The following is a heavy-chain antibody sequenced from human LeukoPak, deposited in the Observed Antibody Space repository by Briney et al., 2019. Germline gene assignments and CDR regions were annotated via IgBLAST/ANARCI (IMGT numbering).Heavy chain of an antibody. V-gene: IGHV3-23*01. CDR1: GFTFSSYA. CDR2: ISGSGGST. Sequence: GGSLILSCAASGFTFSSYAMSWVRQAPGKGLEWVSAISGSGGSTYYADSVKGRFTISRDNSKNTLYLQMNSLRAEDTAVYYCARDQGALVNFDYWGQGTLVTVSS. J-gene: IGHJ4*02. CDR3: ARDQGALVNFDY. D-gene: IGHD3-3*02.